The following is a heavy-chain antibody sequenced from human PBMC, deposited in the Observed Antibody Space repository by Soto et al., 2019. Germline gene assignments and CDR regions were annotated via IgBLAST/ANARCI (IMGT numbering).Heavy chain of an antibody. V-gene: IGHV3-11*01. CDR2: ISSSGSTI. J-gene: IGHJ4*02. Sequence: PGGSLRLSCAASGFTFSDYYMSWIRQAPGKGLEWVSYISSSGSTIYYADSVKGRFTISRDNAKNSLYLQMNSLRAEDTAVYYCARVEGALEYSSSAGVFDYWGRGTLVTVSS. CDR3: ARVEGALEYSSSAGVFDY. D-gene: IGHD6-6*01. CDR1: GFTFSDYY.